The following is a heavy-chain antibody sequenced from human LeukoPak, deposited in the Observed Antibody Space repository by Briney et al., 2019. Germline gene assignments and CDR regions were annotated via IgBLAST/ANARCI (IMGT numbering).Heavy chain of an antibody. J-gene: IGHJ4*02. CDR3: ARHQSGGDYALDY. D-gene: IGHD4-17*01. CDR2: INHSGST. CDR1: GGSFSGYY. V-gene: IGHV4-34*01. Sequence: PSETLSLTCAVYGGSFSGYYWSWIRQPPGKGLEWMGEINHSGSTNYNPSLKSRVTISVDTSKNQFSLKLSPVTAADTAVYYCARHQSGGDYALDYWGQGTLVTVSS.